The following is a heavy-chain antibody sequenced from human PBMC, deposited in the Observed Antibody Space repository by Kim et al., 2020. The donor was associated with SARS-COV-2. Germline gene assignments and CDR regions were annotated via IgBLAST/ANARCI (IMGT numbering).Heavy chain of an antibody. CDR3: ASCGDCSGGSCDSGCGMDV. D-gene: IGHD2-15*01. J-gene: IGHJ6*02. CDR2: IYHSGST. Sequence: SETLSLTCTVSGYSISSGYYWCWIRQPPGRGVEWCGSIYHSGSTYYNPSLKSRVTISADTSKNQFSLKLSSVTAADTAVYYCASCGDCSGGSCDSGCGMDVCGQGTTGTLS. V-gene: IGHV4-38-2*02. CDR1: GYSISSGYY.